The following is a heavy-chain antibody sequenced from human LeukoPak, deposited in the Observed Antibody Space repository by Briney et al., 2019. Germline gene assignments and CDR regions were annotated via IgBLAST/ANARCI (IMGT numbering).Heavy chain of an antibody. CDR3: ARVPPWRESGRWRFDY. V-gene: IGHV1-18*01. J-gene: IGHJ4*02. CDR1: GYTFTSYG. CDR2: ISAYNGNT. Sequence: GASVKVSCKASGYTFTSYGISWVRQAPGQGLEWMGWISAYNGNTNYAQKLQGRVTMTTDTSTSTAYMELRSLRSDDTAVYYCARVPPWRESGRWRFDYWGQGTLVTVSS. D-gene: IGHD1-26*01.